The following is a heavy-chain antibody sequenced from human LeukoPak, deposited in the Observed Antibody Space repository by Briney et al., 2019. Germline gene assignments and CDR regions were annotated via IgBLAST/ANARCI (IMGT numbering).Heavy chain of an antibody. Sequence: GGSLRLSCAASGFTFSNYVMHWVRQAPGKGLEWVATISYDGSNKYYADSVKGRFTISRDNSKNTLYLQMNSLRAEDTALYYCAREKGNAFDIWGQGTMVTVSS. CDR1: GFTFSNYV. V-gene: IGHV3-30*03. CDR3: AREKGNAFDI. D-gene: IGHD6-13*01. J-gene: IGHJ3*02. CDR2: ISYDGSNK.